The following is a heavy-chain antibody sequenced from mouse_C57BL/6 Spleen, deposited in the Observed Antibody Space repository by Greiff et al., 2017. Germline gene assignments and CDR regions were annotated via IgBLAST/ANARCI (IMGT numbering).Heavy chain of an antibody. CDR1: GYTFTDYE. V-gene: IGHV1-15*01. J-gene: IGHJ3*01. D-gene: IGHD2-3*01. Sequence: VKLMESGAELVRPGASVTLSCKASGYTFTDYEMHWVKQTPVHGLEWIGAIDPETGGTAYNQKFKGKAILTADKSSSTAYMELRSLTSEDSAVYYCTRDDGFAYWGQGTLVTVSA. CDR2: IDPETGGT. CDR3: TRDDGFAY.